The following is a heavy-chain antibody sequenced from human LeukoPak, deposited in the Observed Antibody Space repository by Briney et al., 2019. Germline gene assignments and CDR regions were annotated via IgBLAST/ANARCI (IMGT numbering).Heavy chain of an antibody. CDR3: ARIIVVTSTDYFDS. Sequence: SETLSLTCTVSGDSISGTLYYWGWIRQPPGKGLEWIGSIFYSGITYYNPSLQSRVTISVDASKSQFSLHLSSVTAADTALYYCARIIVVTSTDYFDSWGQGTLVTVSS. D-gene: IGHD2/OR15-2a*01. V-gene: IGHV4-39*01. CDR1: GDSISGTLYY. CDR2: IFYSGIT. J-gene: IGHJ4*02.